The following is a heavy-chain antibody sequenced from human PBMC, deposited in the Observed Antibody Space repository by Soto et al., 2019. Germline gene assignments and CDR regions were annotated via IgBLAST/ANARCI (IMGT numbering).Heavy chain of an antibody. J-gene: IGHJ4*02. CDR3: ARDVPTDPGSAY. D-gene: IGHD1-26*01. V-gene: IGHV3-21*01. CDR2: ISSSSSYI. Sequence: EVQLVESGGGLVKPGGSLRLSCAASGFTFSSYSMNWVRQAPGKGLEWVSSISSSSSYIYYADSVKGRFTISRDNAKNSLYLQMNSLRAEDRAVYYCARDVPTDPGSAYWGQGTLVTVSS. CDR1: GFTFSSYS.